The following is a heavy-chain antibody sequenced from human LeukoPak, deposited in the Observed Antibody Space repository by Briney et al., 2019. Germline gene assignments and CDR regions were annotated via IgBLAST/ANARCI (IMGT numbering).Heavy chain of an antibody. Sequence: ASVKVSCKASGYTFTSYGISWVRQAPGQGLEWMGWISAYNGNTNYAQKFQGRVTMTEDTSTDTAYMELSSLRSEDTAVYYCATSHGLGYCSGGSCYSDYWGQGTLVTVS. CDR2: ISAYNGNT. CDR3: ATSHGLGYCSGGSCYSDY. J-gene: IGHJ4*02. V-gene: IGHV1-18*01. CDR1: GYTFTSYG. D-gene: IGHD2-15*01.